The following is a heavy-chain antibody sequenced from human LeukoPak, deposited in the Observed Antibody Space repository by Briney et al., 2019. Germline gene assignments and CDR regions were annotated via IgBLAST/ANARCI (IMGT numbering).Heavy chain of an antibody. CDR2: LGISGIST. CDR3: VKGQEVVYAPTFDY. CDR1: GFIFNTYA. J-gene: IGHJ4*02. V-gene: IGHV3-64D*06. Sequence: SGGSLRLSCAASGFIFNTYAMHWVRQAPGKGLQYVASLGISGISTYYAESVQGRFTISRDNSKNTLYLQMSSVRAEDTAVYYCVKGQEVVYAPTFDYWGQGTLVTVSS. D-gene: IGHD2-8*02.